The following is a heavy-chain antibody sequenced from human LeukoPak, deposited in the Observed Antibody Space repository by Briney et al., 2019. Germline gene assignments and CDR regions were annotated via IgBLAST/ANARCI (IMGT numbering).Heavy chain of an antibody. CDR2: IIPILGIA. CDR3: ARAPVAAHFDY. CDR1: GGTFSSYA. J-gene: IGHJ4*02. V-gene: IGHV1-69*04. Sequence: ASVKVSCKASGGTFSSYAIGWVRQAPGQGLEWMGRIIPILGIANYAQKFQGRVTITADKSTSTAYMELSSLRSEDTAVYYCARAPVAAHFDYWGQGTLVTVSS. D-gene: IGHD6-19*01.